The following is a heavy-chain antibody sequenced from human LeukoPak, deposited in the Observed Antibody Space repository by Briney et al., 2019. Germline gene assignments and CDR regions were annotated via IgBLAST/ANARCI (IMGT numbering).Heavy chain of an antibody. D-gene: IGHD6-13*01. J-gene: IGHJ4*02. CDR3: AILAAAGSTPGDY. CDR2: ISSSGSAI. V-gene: IGHV3-48*03. Sequence: GGSLRLSCAASGFTFSSYEMNWVRQAPGKGLEWVSYISSSGSAIYYADSVKGRFTISRDNAKNSLYLQMNSLRAEDTAVYYCAILAAAGSTPGDYWGQGTLVTVSS. CDR1: GFTFSSYE.